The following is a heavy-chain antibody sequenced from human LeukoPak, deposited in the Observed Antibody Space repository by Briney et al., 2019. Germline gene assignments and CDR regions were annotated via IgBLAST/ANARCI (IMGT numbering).Heavy chain of an antibody. Sequence: GGSLRLSCAASGFTFSSYSMNWVRQAPGKGLEWVSSISSSSSYIYYADSVKGRFTISRDNAKNSLYLQMNSLRAEDTAVYYCARQFSSGYYHYYYYYMDVWGKGTTVTVSS. D-gene: IGHD3-22*01. CDR2: ISSSSSYI. CDR3: ARQFSSGYYHYYYYYMDV. J-gene: IGHJ6*03. V-gene: IGHV3-21*01. CDR1: GFTFSSYS.